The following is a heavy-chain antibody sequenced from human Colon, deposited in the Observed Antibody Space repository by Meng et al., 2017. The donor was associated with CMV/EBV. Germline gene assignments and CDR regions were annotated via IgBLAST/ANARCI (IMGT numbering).Heavy chain of an antibody. CDR3: ARDPLRYDSPLNYFDY. J-gene: IGHJ4*02. Sequence: GGSLRLSCAASGFTFSSYGIHWVRQAPGKGLEWVSSISSSSSYIYYADSVKGRFTISRDNAKNSLYLQMNSLRAEDTAVYYCARDPLRYDSPLNYFDYWGQGTLVTVSS. D-gene: IGHD3-22*01. CDR1: GFTFSSYG. V-gene: IGHV3-21*01. CDR2: ISSSSSYI.